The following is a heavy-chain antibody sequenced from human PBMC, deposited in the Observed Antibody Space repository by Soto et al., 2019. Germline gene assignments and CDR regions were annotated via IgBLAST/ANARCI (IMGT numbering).Heavy chain of an antibody. CDR2: ISGSGGST. V-gene: IGHV3-23*01. Sequence: EVQLLESGGGLVQPGGSLRLSCAASGFTFSSYAMSWVRQAPGKGLEWVSAISGSGGSTYYADSVKGRLTISRDNSKNTLYLQMNSLRAEDTAVYYCAKARYSSSEGFDYWGQGTLVTVSS. J-gene: IGHJ4*02. CDR1: GFTFSSYA. CDR3: AKARYSSSEGFDY. D-gene: IGHD6-6*01.